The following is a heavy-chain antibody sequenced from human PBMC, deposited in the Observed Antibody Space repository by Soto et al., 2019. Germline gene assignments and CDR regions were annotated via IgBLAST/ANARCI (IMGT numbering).Heavy chain of an antibody. J-gene: IGHJ6*02. Sequence: PGGSLRLSCAASGFTFSSYAMSWVRQAPGKGLEWVSAISGSGGSTYYADSVKGRFTISRDNSKNTLYLQMNSLRAEDTAVYYCAKSPGIAAAGPYYYYGMDVWGQGTTVTAP. CDR1: GFTFSSYA. D-gene: IGHD6-13*01. CDR2: ISGSGGST. V-gene: IGHV3-23*01. CDR3: AKSPGIAAAGPYYYYGMDV.